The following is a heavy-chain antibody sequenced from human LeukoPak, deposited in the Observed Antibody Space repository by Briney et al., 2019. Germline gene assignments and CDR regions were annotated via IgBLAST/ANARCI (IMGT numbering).Heavy chain of an antibody. V-gene: IGHV4-39*01. CDR3: ASPDRRFGELRFDY. CDR2: IYYSGST. D-gene: IGHD3-10*01. CDR1: GGSISSSSYY. J-gene: IGHJ4*02. Sequence: PSETLSLTCTVSGGSISSSSYYWGWIRQPPGKGLEWTESIYYSGSTYYNPSLKSRVTISVDTSKNQFSLKLSSVTAADTAVYYCASPDRRFGELRFDYWGQGTLVTVSS.